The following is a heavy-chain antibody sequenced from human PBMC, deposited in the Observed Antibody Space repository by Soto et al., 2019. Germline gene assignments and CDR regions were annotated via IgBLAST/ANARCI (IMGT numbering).Heavy chain of an antibody. J-gene: IGHJ4*02. Sequence: QVQLVESGGGVVQPGRSLRLSCAASGFTFSSYGMHWVRQAPGKGLEWVAVIWYDGSNKYYADSVKGRFTISRDNSKNTRYFKMNSRRAEDTAVYYCAREGIAARPSPDYWGQGTLVTVSS. CDR3: AREGIAARPSPDY. D-gene: IGHD6-6*01. CDR2: IWYDGSNK. V-gene: IGHV3-33*01. CDR1: GFTFSSYG.